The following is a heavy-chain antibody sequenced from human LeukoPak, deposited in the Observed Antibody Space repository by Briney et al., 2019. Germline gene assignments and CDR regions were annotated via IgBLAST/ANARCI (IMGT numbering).Heavy chain of an antibody. CDR2: ISGSGGST. Sequence: PGGSLRLSCAASGFTFSTYAMTWVRQAPGKGLEWVSDISGSGGSTYYADSVKGRLTISRDNSRNTVSLQMNSLRAEDTAVYYCARNGEFYYYMDVWGKGTTVTVSS. CDR3: ARNGEFYYYMDV. CDR1: GFTFSTYA. V-gene: IGHV3-23*01. J-gene: IGHJ6*03. D-gene: IGHD3-10*01.